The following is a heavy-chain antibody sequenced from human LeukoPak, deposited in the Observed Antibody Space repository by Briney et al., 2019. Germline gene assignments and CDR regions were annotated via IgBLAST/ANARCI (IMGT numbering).Heavy chain of an antibody. V-gene: IGHV3-43*01. J-gene: IGHJ3*02. CDR1: GFTVSSNY. CDR3: AEDEGIAALPDAFDI. D-gene: IGHD6-13*01. CDR2: ISWDGGST. Sequence: GGSLRLSCAASGFTVSSNYMSWVRQAPGKGLEWVSLISWDGGSTYYADSVKGRFTISRDNSKNSLYLQMNSLRTEDTALYYCAEDEGIAALPDAFDIWGQGTMVTVSS.